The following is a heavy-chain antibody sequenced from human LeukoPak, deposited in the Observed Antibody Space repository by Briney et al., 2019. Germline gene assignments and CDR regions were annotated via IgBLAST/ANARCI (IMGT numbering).Heavy chain of an antibody. J-gene: IGHJ4*02. V-gene: IGHV3-7*03. Sequence: GGSLRLSCVVSGFHFGDVWMSWVRQAPGKGLEWMANIKQDGSEKYYVDSVKGRFTISRDSSLYLQMDRLRAEDTAVYYCAKEIGWSGYRPCYFDSWGQGTLVTVSS. CDR2: IKQDGSEK. CDR1: GFHFGDVW. D-gene: IGHD3-3*01. CDR3: AKEIGWSGYRPCYFDS.